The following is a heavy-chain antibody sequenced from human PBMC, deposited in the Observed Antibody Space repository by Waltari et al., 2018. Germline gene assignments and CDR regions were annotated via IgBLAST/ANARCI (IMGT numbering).Heavy chain of an antibody. CDR2: INHSGST. D-gene: IGHD6-13*01. V-gene: IGHV4-34*01. Sequence: QVQLQQWGAGLLKPSETLSLTCAVYGGSFGGYSGSWIRQPQGKGREWIGEINHSGSTNYNPSLKSRVTISVDTSKNQFSLKLSSVTAADTAVYYCARGIAGLRWFDPWGQGTLVTVSS. J-gene: IGHJ5*02. CDR1: GGSFGGYS. CDR3: ARGIAGLRWFDP.